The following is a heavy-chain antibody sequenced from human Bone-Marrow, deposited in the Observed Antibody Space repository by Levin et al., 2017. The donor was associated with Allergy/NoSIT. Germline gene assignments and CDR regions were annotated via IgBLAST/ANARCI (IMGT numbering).Heavy chain of an antibody. CDR2: TTVYNGDT. CDR1: GYTFTSNG. J-gene: IGHJ4*02. D-gene: IGHD3-22*01. CDR3: ATLRYYFDFTANSEGVVFEY. Sequence: WASVKVSCKTSGYTFTSNGISWVRQAPGQGLEWMGWTTVYNGDTKYAQKFQGRVTMATDTSTSTAYMELTGLRSDDTAVYYCATLRYYFDFTANSEGVVFEYWGQGTLVTVSS. V-gene: IGHV1-18*01.